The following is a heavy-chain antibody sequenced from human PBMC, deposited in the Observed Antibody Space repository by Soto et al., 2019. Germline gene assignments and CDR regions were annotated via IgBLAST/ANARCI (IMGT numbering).Heavy chain of an antibody. CDR3: ARPKKSSSWYNWFDP. CDR1: GGTFSSYA. V-gene: IGHV1-69*12. CDR2: IIPIFGTA. Sequence: QVQLVQSGAEVKKPGSSVKVSCKASGGTFSSYAISWVRQAPGQGLEWMGGIIPIFGTANYAQKFQGRVTITADESTSTAYRELSSLRSEDTAVYYCARPKKSSSWYNWFDPWGQGTLVTVSS. D-gene: IGHD6-13*01. J-gene: IGHJ5*02.